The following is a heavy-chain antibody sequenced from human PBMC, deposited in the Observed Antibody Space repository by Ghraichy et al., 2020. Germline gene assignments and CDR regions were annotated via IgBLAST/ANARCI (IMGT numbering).Heavy chain of an antibody. D-gene: IGHD2-2*01. J-gene: IGHJ4*02. Sequence: GGSLRLSCAASGFTFSSYSMNWVRQAPGKGLEWVSSISSSSSYIYYADSVKGRFTISRDNAKNSLYLQMNSLRAEDTAVYYCARGAPPYCSSTSCPNLDYWGQGTLVTVSS. CDR3: ARGAPPYCSSTSCPNLDY. CDR1: GFTFSSYS. CDR2: ISSSSSYI. V-gene: IGHV3-21*01.